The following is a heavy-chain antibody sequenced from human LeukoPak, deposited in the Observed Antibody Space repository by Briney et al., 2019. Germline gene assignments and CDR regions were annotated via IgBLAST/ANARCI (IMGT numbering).Heavy chain of an antibody. CDR3: AKWGDYDVLTGYYVSDY. V-gene: IGHV3-23*01. J-gene: IGHJ4*02. CDR2: ITGSGGNT. D-gene: IGHD3-9*01. CDR1: GFTFSNYA. Sequence: GASLRLSCAASGFTFSNYAMSWVRQAPGKGLEGVSAITGSGGNTYYADSVKGRVTISRDNSKNTVFLQMNSLRAEDTAVYYCAKWGDYDVLTGYYVSDYWGQGTLVTVSS.